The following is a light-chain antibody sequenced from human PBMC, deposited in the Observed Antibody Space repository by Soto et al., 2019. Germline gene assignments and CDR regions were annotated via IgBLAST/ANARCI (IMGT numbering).Light chain of an antibody. Sequence: QSVLTQPASASGTPGQRVTISFSGSSSKIGSNYVYWYQQLPGTAPKLLIYRNNQRPSGVPDRFSGSKSGTSASLAISGLRSEDEADYYCAACDDSLGGQGVFGGGINLTVL. CDR1: SSKIGSNY. CDR3: AACDDSLGGQGV. V-gene: IGLV1-47*01. J-gene: IGLJ3*02. CDR2: RNN.